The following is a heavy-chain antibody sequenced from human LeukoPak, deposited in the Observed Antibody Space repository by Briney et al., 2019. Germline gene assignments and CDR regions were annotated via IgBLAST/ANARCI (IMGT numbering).Heavy chain of an antibody. V-gene: IGHV3-15*01. D-gene: IGHD3-22*01. CDR1: GFTFRNSW. J-gene: IGHJ3*02. CDR3: TTYDSSGYFAFDI. CDR2: IKSKFDGGTT. Sequence: GGSLRLSCAASGFTFRNSWMSWVRQAPGKGLEWVGRIKSKFDGGTTDYAAPVKGRFTISRDDSKNTLYLQMNSLKIEDTAVYYCTTYDSSGYFAFDIWGRGTMVTVSS.